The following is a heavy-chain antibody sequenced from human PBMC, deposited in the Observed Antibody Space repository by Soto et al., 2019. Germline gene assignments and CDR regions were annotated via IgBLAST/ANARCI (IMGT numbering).Heavy chain of an antibody. CDR3: ARVAEMATIFSYYYYGMDV. CDR2: ISAYNGNT. V-gene: IGHV1-18*04. J-gene: IGHJ6*02. Sequence: ASVKVSFKASGYTFTSYGISWVRQAPGQGLEWMGWISAYNGNTNYAQKLQGRVTMTTDTSTSTAYMELRSLRSDDTAVYYCARVAEMATIFSYYYYGMDVWGQGTTVTVSS. D-gene: IGHD5-12*01. CDR1: GYTFTSYG.